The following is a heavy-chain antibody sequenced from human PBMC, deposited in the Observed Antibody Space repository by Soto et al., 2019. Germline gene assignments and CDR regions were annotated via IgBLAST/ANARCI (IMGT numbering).Heavy chain of an antibody. D-gene: IGHD3-10*01. Sequence: SGPTLVNPTQTLTLTCTFSGFSLSTSGMCVSWIRQPPGKSLEWLALIDWDDDKYYSTSLKTRLTISKDTSKNQVVLTMTNMDPVDTATYYCARGVGDLLWKARPYYFDYWGQGTLVTVSS. CDR2: IDWDDDK. J-gene: IGHJ4*02. V-gene: IGHV2-70*01. CDR1: GFSLSTSGMC. CDR3: ARGVGDLLWKARPYYFDY.